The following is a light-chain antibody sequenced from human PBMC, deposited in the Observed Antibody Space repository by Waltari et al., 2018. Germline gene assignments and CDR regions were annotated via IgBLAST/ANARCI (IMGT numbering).Light chain of an antibody. CDR2: AAS. V-gene: IGKV1-27*01. CDR3: QKYNSAPWT. Sequence: DIQMNQSPSPLSASVGDRVTITCRATQGISNYLAWYQQKPGKVPKLLIYAASTLQSGVPSRFSGSGSGTDFTLTISSLQPEDVATYYCQKYNSAPWTFGQGTKVEIK. CDR1: QGISNY. J-gene: IGKJ1*01.